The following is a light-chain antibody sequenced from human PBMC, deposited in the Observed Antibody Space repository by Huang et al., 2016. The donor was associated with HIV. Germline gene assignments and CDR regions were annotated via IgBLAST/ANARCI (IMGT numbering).Light chain of an antibody. V-gene: IGKV3-15*01. CDR2: GAS. J-gene: IGKJ2*01. CDR1: QIVSSN. Sequence: EIVMTQSPATLSVSPGERATLSCRASQIVSSNLVWYQQKPGQAPRLLIYGASTRATGIPARFSGSGSGTEFTLTISSLQSEDFAVYYCQQYNNWHYTFGQGTKLEIK. CDR3: QQYNNWHYT.